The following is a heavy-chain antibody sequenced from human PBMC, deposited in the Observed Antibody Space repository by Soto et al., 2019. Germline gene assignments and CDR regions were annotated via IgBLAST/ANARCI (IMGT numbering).Heavy chain of an antibody. CDR3: ARDFSGPMDY. Sequence: WASVKVSCKASGYTLTNYYMPWVRQAPGQGLEWMGIIYPSGGGTRNAQKFQGRVTMTRDASTSTVYMELSSLRSEDTAVYYCARDFSGPMDYWGRGTLATVSS. CDR1: GYTLTNYY. J-gene: IGHJ4*02. D-gene: IGHD3-10*01. V-gene: IGHV1-46*01. CDR2: IYPSGGGT.